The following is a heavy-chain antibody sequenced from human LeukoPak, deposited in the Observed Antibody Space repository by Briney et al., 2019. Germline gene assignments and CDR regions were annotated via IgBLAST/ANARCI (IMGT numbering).Heavy chain of an antibody. D-gene: IGHD6-19*01. CDR1: GYTFINNW. CDR3: ARDQQWLVTGEDAFDF. V-gene: IGHV1-46*01. CDR2: INPTGTTT. J-gene: IGHJ3*01. Sequence: ASVKVSCKASGYTFINNWMHWVRQAPGQGLEWVGLINPTGTTTLYAQKFQGRVTMTRDTSTSTVYMELSSLTYEETAVYYCARDQQWLVTGEDAFDFWGQGTMVTVSS.